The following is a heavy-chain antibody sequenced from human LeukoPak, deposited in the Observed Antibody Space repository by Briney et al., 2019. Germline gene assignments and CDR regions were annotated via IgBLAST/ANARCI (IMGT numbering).Heavy chain of an antibody. CDR3: ARGRYDYGDNGGWFDP. J-gene: IGHJ5*02. CDR2: IIPIFGTA. Sequence: SVKVSCKASGGTFSSYAISWVRQAPGQGLEWMGGIIPIFGTANYAQKFQGRVTITRDTSASTAYMELSSLRSEDTAVYYCARGRYDYGDNGGWFDPWGQGTLVTVSS. V-gene: IGHV1-69*05. CDR1: GGTFSSYA. D-gene: IGHD4-17*01.